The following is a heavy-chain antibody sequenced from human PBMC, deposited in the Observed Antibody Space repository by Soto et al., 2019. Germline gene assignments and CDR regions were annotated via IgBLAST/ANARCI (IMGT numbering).Heavy chain of an antibody. V-gene: IGHV3-23*01. J-gene: IGHJ4*02. D-gene: IGHD3-22*01. Sequence: PGGSLRLSCSASGFTFSIYAMSGVRQAPGKGLEWVSTISTSGGATYYADSVKGRFTISRDNSKNTLHLQMNSLRAEDTAVYHCAKAGYYNDRSGYYYFDYWGQGILVTVSS. CDR1: GFTFSIYA. CDR2: ISTSGGAT. CDR3: AKAGYYNDRSGYYYFDY.